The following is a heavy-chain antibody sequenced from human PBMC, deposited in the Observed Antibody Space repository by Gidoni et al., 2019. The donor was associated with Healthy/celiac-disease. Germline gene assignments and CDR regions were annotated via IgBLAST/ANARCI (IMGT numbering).Heavy chain of an antibody. D-gene: IGHD3-16*01. J-gene: IGHJ6*02. CDR3: ARPREGVRAEGGGRKTVGEPYGMDV. CDR1: GGTFSSYT. CDR2: IIPILGIA. V-gene: IGHV1-69*02. Sequence: QVQLVQSGAEVKKPGSSVTVSCKASGGTFSSYTISWVRQAPGQGLEWMGRIIPILGIANYAQKFQGRVTITADKSTSTAYMELSSLRSEDTAVYYCARPREGVRAEGGGRKTVGEPYGMDVWGQGTTVTVSS.